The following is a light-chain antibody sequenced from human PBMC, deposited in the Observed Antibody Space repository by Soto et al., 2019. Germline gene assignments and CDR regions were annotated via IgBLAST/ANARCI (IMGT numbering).Light chain of an antibody. CDR2: SNN. J-gene: IGLJ7*01. CDR1: SSNIESNT. Sequence: QSVLTQPPSASGTPGQRFTISCSGSSSNIESNTVNWYQQLPGTAPKLLIYSNNQRPSGVPDRFSGSKSGTSASLAISGLQSEDEADYYCAAWDDSLNGAVFGGGTQLTVL. V-gene: IGLV1-44*01. CDR3: AAWDDSLNGAV.